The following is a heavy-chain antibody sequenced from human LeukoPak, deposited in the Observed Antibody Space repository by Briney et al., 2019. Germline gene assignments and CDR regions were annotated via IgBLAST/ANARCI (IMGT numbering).Heavy chain of an antibody. CDR3: ARLFSSSWYRGAFDL. D-gene: IGHD6-13*01. CDR2: IYYSGNT. CDR1: GGSISSSSYY. Sequence: SETLSLTCTVSGGSISSSSYYWGWIRQPPGKGLEWIGSIYYSGNTYYNPSLKSQVTISVDTSKNQFSLKLSSVTAADTAVYYCARLFSSSWYRGAFDLWGQGTMVTVSS. V-gene: IGHV4-39*01. J-gene: IGHJ3*01.